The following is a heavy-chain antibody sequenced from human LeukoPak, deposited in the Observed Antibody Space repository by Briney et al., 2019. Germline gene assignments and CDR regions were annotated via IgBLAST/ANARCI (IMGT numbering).Heavy chain of an antibody. CDR1: GRSLNNSGYH. Sequence: SDTLSLTCTLSGRSLNNSGYHWRWIRRHPGKGVECVGYNDYSRNTYYNASLKIRLNISEDTSKNQFPLKLSTVKDADTAVYYCARVEGYYYINGWGKGTTVTVTS. CDR3: ARVEGYYYING. J-gene: IGHJ6*03. CDR2: NDYSRNT. V-gene: IGHV4-31*03.